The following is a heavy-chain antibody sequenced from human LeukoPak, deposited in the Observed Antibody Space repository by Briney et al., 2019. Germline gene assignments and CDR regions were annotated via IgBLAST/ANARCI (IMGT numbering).Heavy chain of an antibody. CDR1: GGTFSSYA. CDR2: IIPIFGTA. J-gene: IGHJ3*02. CDR3: ARDAYSYGYTYAFDI. D-gene: IGHD5-18*01. Sequence: SVKVSCKASGGTFSSYAISWVRQAPGQGLEWMGGIIPIFGTANYAQKFQGRVTITADKSTSTAYMELSSLRSEDTAVYYCARDAYSYGYTYAFDIWGQGTMVTVSS. V-gene: IGHV1-69*06.